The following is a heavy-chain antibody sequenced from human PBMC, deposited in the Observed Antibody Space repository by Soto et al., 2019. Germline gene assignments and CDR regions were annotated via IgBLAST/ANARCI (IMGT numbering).Heavy chain of an antibody. CDR2: INAGNGNT. CDR1: GYTFTSYA. V-gene: IGHV1-3*01. D-gene: IGHD2-2*01. CDR3: ARGYCSSTSCYLGARSYYYGMDV. J-gene: IGHJ6*02. Sequence: ASVKVSCKASGYTFTSYAMHWVRQAPGQRLEWMGWINAGNGNTKYAQKFQGRVTITRDESASTAYMELSSLRSEDTAVYYCARGYCSSTSCYLGARSYYYGMDVWGQGTTVTVSS.